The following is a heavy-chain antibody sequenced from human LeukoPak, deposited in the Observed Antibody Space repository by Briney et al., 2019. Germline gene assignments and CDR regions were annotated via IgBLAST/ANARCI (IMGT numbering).Heavy chain of an antibody. Sequence: SETLSLTCTVSGGSISSSSYYWGWIRQPPGKGLEWIGSIYYSGSTYYNQSLKSRVTISVDTSKNQFSLKLSSVTAADPAMYYCARHEGSVLRFLEPNHGWFDPWGQGTLVTVSS. J-gene: IGHJ5*02. CDR3: ARHEGSVLRFLEPNHGWFDP. D-gene: IGHD3-3*01. CDR1: GGSISSSSYY. CDR2: IYYSGST. V-gene: IGHV4-39*01.